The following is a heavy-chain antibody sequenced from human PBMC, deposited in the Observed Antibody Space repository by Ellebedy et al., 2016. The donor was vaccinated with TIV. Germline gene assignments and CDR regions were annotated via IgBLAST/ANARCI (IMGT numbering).Heavy chain of an antibody. Sequence: GESLKISCAASGFSVTNNYMSWVRQAPGQGLEWVSLIYAGGTTNYADSVKGRFTISRDTSNNTVHLEMNSLRAEDTAIYYCAREGLEAGMDLWGQGTTVIVSS. CDR1: GFSVTNNY. CDR2: IYAGGTT. CDR3: AREGLEAGMDL. V-gene: IGHV3-53*01. J-gene: IGHJ6*02.